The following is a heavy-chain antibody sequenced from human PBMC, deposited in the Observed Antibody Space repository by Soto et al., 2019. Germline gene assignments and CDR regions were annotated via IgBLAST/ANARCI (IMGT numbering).Heavy chain of an antibody. D-gene: IGHD6-13*01. V-gene: IGHV4-59*01. J-gene: IGHJ4*02. CDR3: AGLPRMCSSWYARLDYFDD. Sequence: QVQLQESGPGLVKPSETLSLTCTVSGGSISRYYWSWIRQPPGKGLEWIGYIYYSGSTNYNPSLKSRVTISVDTSKNQFSLKLSYVTAADTAVYYCAGLPRMCSSWYARLDYFDDWGQGTLVTVSS. CDR1: GGSISRYY. CDR2: IYYSGST.